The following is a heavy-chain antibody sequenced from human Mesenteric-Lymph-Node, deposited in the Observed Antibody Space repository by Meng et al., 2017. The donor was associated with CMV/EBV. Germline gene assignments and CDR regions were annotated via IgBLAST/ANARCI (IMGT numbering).Heavy chain of an antibody. V-gene: IGHV3-30*02. Sequence: GESLKISCAASGFTFSSYGMPWVRQAPGKGLEWVAFIRYDGSNKYYADSVKGRFTISRDNSKNTLYLQMNSLRAEDTAVYYCANKIQYYFDYWGQGTLVTVSS. D-gene: IGHD5-18*01. CDR2: IRYDGSNK. J-gene: IGHJ4*02. CDR1: GFTFSSYG. CDR3: ANKIQYYFDY.